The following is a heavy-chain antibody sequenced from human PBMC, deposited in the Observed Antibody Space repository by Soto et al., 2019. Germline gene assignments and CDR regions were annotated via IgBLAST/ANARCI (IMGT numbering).Heavy chain of an antibody. CDR3: ARDLTSSGYSSGWFDP. D-gene: IGHD3-10*01. CDR2: IYHSGST. Sequence: SETLSLTCAVSGGSISSGGYSWSWIRQPPGKGLEWIGYIYHSGSTYYNPSLKSRVTISVDRSKNQFSLKLSSVTAADTAVYYCARDLTSSGYSSGWFDPWGQGTLVTVSS. CDR1: GGSISSGGYS. V-gene: IGHV4-30-2*01. J-gene: IGHJ5*02.